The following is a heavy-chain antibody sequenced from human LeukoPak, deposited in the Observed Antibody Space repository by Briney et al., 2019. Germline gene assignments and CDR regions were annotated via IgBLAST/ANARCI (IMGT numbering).Heavy chain of an antibody. CDR2: IYSGGST. Sequence: GGSLRLSCAASGFTVSSNYMSWVRQAPGKGLEWVSVIYSGGSTYYADSVKGRFTISRHNSKNTLYLQMNSLRAEDTAVYYCARETWNEVGYYYGTDVWGQGTTVTVSS. J-gene: IGHJ6*02. D-gene: IGHD1-1*01. CDR1: GFTVSSNY. CDR3: ARETWNEVGYYYGTDV. V-gene: IGHV3-53*04.